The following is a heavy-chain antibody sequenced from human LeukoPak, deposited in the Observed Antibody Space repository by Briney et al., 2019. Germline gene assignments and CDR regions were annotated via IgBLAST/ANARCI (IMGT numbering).Heavy chain of an antibody. D-gene: IGHD3-3*01. CDR1: GGTFSSYA. Sequence: SVKVSCKASGGTFSSYAISWVRQAPGQGLEWMGGIIPIFGTANYAQKFQGRVTITADESTSTAYMELSSLRSEDTAVYYCASQVRRIFGVVNPKSPFDPWGQGTLVTVSS. CDR3: ASQVRRIFGVVNPKSPFDP. CDR2: IIPIFGTA. V-gene: IGHV1-69*13. J-gene: IGHJ5*02.